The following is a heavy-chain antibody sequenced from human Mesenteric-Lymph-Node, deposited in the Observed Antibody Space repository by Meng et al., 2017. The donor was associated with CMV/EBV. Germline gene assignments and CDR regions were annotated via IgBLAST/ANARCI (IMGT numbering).Heavy chain of an antibody. CDR1: RFTFSSYA. J-gene: IGHJ3*02. CDR2: ISGRGGST. D-gene: IGHD6-13*01. CDR3: AKDPNASSWWSVAFDI. Sequence: GESLKISCAASRFTFSSYAMTWVRWVRQAPGRGLEWVSTISGRGGSTYYADSVKGRFTISRDNSKNTLHLQMNSLRVEDTAVYYCAKDPNASSWWSVAFDIWGQGTMVTVSS. V-gene: IGHV3-23*01.